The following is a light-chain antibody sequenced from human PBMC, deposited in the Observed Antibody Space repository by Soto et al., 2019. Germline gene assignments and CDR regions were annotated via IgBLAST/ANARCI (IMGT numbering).Light chain of an antibody. Sequence: EFVLTQSPGTLSLSPGERATLSCRASHTVRNNYLAWYQQKPGQAPRLLIYGASTRATGIPDRFSGSGSGTDFTLTISRLEPEDFAVYYCQQYGSSPRTFGQGTKVDIK. V-gene: IGKV3-20*01. CDR3: QQYGSSPRT. CDR2: GAS. CDR1: HTVRNNY. J-gene: IGKJ1*01.